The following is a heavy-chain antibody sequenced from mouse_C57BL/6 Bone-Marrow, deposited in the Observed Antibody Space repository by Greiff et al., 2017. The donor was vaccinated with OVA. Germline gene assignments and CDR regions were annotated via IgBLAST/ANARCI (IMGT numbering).Heavy chain of an antibody. V-gene: IGHV1-64*01. Sequence: QVQLQQPGAELVKPGASVKLSCKASGYTFTSYWMHWVKQRPGQGLEWIGMIHPNSGSTNYNEKFKSKATLTVDKSSSTAYMQLSSLTSEDSAVYYCARCPYSNCVYFDYWGQGTTLTVSS. J-gene: IGHJ2*01. D-gene: IGHD2-5*01. CDR2: IHPNSGST. CDR1: GYTFTSYW. CDR3: ARCPYSNCVYFDY.